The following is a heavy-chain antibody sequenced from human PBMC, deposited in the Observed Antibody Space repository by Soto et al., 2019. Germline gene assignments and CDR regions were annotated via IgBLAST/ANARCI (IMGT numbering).Heavy chain of an antibody. CDR1: GGSISSGGYY. V-gene: IGHV4-31*03. J-gene: IGHJ5*02. CDR2: IYYSGST. Sequence: QVQLQESGPGLVKPSQTLPLTCPVSGGSISSGGYYWSWIRQHPGKALQWIGYIYYSGSTYYNPSLKSRVTISVDTSTNQFTVKRSSVTVADTAVYYYARESDYDSSGYWECYHWGQGTLVTVSS. CDR3: ARESDYDSSGYWECYH. D-gene: IGHD3-22*01.